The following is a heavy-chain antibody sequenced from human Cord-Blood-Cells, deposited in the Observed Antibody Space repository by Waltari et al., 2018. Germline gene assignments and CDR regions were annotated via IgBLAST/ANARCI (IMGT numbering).Heavy chain of an antibody. CDR3: ARKRSGTPLFDY. CDR1: GGSISSSSYY. J-gene: IGHJ4*02. CDR2: IYYSGST. V-gene: IGHV4-39*01. D-gene: IGHD3-3*01. Sequence: QLQLQESGPGLVKPSETLSLTCTVSGGSISSSSYYWGWIRQPPGKGLEWIGSIYYSGSTYYHPSLKSRVTISVDTSKSQFSLKLSSVTAADTAVYYCARKRSGTPLFDYWGQGTLVTVSS.